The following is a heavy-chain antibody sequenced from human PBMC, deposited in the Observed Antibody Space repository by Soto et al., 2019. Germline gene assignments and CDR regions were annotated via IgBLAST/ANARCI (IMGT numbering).Heavy chain of an antibody. V-gene: IGHV3-15*01. CDR3: TTGGNWNDGDFDY. CDR1: GFTFSNAW. Sequence: GESLKISCAASGFTFSNAWMSWVRQAPGKGLEWVGRIKSKTDGGTTDYAAPVKGRFTISRDDSKNTLYLQMNSLKTEDTAVYYCTTGGNWNDGDFDYWGQGTLVTVSS. J-gene: IGHJ4*02. D-gene: IGHD1-20*01. CDR2: IKSKTDGGTT.